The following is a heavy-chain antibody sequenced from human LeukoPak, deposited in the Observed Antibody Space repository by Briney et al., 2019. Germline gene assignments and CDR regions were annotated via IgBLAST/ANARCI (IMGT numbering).Heavy chain of an antibody. Sequence: GSLRLSCAASGFTFSSYAMSWVRQAPGKGLEWVSAISGSGGSTYYADSVKGRFTISRDNSKNTLYLQMNSLRAEDTAVYYCAKDGSITIFGVVTPDAFDIWGQGTMVTVSS. CDR1: GFTFSSYA. CDR2: ISGSGGST. D-gene: IGHD3-3*01. V-gene: IGHV3-23*01. J-gene: IGHJ3*02. CDR3: AKDGSITIFGVVTPDAFDI.